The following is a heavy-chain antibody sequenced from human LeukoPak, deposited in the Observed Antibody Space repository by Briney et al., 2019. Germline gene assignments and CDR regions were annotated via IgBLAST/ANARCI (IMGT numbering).Heavy chain of an antibody. CDR2: ISAYNGNT. V-gene: IGHV1-18*01. D-gene: IGHD3-9*01. CDR3: ARVMIERYFDWLSDYYYGMDV. CDR1: GYTFTSYG. Sequence: ASVTVSCKASGYTFTSYGISWVRQAPGQGLEWMGWISAYNGNTNYAQKVQGRVTMTTDTSTSTAYMELRSLRSDDTAVYYCARVMIERYFDWLSDYYYGMDVWGQGTTVTVSS. J-gene: IGHJ6*02.